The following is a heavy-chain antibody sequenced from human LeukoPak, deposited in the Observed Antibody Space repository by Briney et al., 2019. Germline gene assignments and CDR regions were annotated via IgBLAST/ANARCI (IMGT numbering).Heavy chain of an antibody. Sequence: SVKVSCKASGGTFISYAISWVRQAPGQGLEWMGGIIPIFGTANYAQKFQGRVTITADESTSTAYMELSSLRSEDTAVYYCASLRGLLRYFDWNENWFDPWGQGTLVTVSS. V-gene: IGHV1-69*01. CDR2: IIPIFGTA. CDR3: ASLRGLLRYFDWNENWFDP. J-gene: IGHJ5*02. CDR1: GGTFISYA. D-gene: IGHD3-9*01.